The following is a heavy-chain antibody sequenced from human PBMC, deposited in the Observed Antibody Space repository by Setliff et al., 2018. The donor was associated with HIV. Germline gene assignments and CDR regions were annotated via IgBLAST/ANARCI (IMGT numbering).Heavy chain of an antibody. J-gene: IGHJ5*02. CDR1: GASISSYY. Sequence: SETLSLTCTVSGASISSYYWSWLRQPPGKELAWLGYIYHSGGVNYNPSLKGRGTISLDTSKNQFSLRLPSVTAADTAVYYCARRGYSGYASGWFGPWGQGTLVTVSS. V-gene: IGHV4-59*08. CDR2: IYHSGGV. D-gene: IGHD5-12*01. CDR3: ARRGYSGYASGWFGP.